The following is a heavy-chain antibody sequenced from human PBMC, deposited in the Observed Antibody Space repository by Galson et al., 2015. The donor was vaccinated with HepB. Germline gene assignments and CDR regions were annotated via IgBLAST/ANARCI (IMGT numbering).Heavy chain of an antibody. D-gene: IGHD6-13*01. Sequence: ETLSLTCAVYGGSFSGYYWSWIRQPPGKGLEWIGEINHSGSTNYNPSLKSRVTISVDTSKNQFSLKLSSVTAADTAVYYCARGRIAAAAPFDYWGQGTLVTVSS. V-gene: IGHV4-34*01. CDR2: INHSGST. CDR3: ARGRIAAAAPFDY. CDR1: GGSFSGYY. J-gene: IGHJ4*02.